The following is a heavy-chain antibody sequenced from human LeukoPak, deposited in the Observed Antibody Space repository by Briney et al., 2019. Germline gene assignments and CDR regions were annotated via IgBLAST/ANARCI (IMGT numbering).Heavy chain of an antibody. CDR3: ARATGLDSSSWVDLYYFDY. CDR2: IYSSGST. CDR1: GGSISSYY. V-gene: IGHV4-4*07. J-gene: IGHJ4*02. Sequence: SETLSLTCTVSGGSISSYYWSWSRQAAGRGLEWIVRIYSSGSTNYNPSLKSRVTMSVDTSKNQFSLKLSSVTAADTAVYYCARATGLDSSSWVDLYYFDYWGQGTLVTVSS. D-gene: IGHD6-13*01.